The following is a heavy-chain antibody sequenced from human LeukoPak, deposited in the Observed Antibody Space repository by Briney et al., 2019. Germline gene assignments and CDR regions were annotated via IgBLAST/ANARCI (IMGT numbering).Heavy chain of an antibody. J-gene: IGHJ5*02. V-gene: IGHV3-53*01. Sequence: PGGSLRLSCAASGLTGSHNYVSWVRQAPGKGLEWVSAIHTSGDTCYADSVKGRFTISRDTSKSTLYLQINSLRVEDTAVYYCIVFGDSNHWGQGTLVTVSS. CDR2: IHTSGDT. CDR3: IVFGDSNH. D-gene: IGHD4-17*01. CDR1: GLTGSHNY.